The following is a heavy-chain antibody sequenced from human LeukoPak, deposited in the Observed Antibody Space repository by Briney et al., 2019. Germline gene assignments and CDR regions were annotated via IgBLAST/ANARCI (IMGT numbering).Heavy chain of an antibody. CDR2: IYDSGSTNYSPSL. CDR1: GGSFSGYY. D-gene: IGHD3-22*01. Sequence: PSETLSLTCAVYGGSFSGYYWTWIRQPPGEGLEWIGDIYDSGSTNYSPSLNYNPSLKSRVTISVDMSKNQFSLKLSSVTATDTAIYYCTRRVGTSGYFYYWGQGTLVAVSS. CDR3: TRRVGTSGYFYY. V-gene: IGHV4-59*08. J-gene: IGHJ4*02.